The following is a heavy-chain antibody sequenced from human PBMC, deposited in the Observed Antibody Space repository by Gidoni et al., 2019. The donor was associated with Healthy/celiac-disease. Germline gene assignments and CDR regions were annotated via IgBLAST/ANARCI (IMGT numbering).Heavy chain of an antibody. J-gene: IGHJ4*02. Sequence: QVQLQESGPGLVKPSQTLSLTCTVSGGSFSSGSYYWSWIRQPAGKGLEWIGRIYTSGSTNYNPSLKSRVTISVDTSKNQFSLKLSSVTAADTAVYYCASGFARIAALLSWGQGTLVTVSS. CDR1: GGSFSSGSYY. V-gene: IGHV4-61*02. CDR3: ASGFARIAALLS. CDR2: IYTSGST. D-gene: IGHD6-6*01.